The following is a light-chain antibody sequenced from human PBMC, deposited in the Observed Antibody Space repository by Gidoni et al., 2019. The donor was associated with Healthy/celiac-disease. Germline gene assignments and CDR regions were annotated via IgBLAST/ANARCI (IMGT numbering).Light chain of an antibody. CDR2: GNS. CDR3: QSYDSSLSGSVV. J-gene: IGLJ2*01. V-gene: IGLV1-40*01. Sequence: QSVLTQPPSVSGAPGQRVTISCTGSSSNIGAGYEVHWYQQLPGTAPKLLIYGNSNRPSGVPDRFSGSKAGNSASLDITGLQAEDEADYYCQSYDSSLSGSVVFGGGTKLTVL. CDR1: SSNIGAGYE.